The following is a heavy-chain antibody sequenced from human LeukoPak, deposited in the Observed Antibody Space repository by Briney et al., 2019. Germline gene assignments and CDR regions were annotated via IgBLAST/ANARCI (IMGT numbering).Heavy chain of an antibody. CDR3: VRGYSSGYRLDY. D-gene: IGHD3-22*01. Sequence: GGSLRLSCAASGFTFSCYWMHWVRQDPVKGLLWVSRINGDGSSTDYADSEKGRFTISRDNAKNTVYLQMNSLKAEDTAVYYCVRGYSSGYRLDYWGQGTLVTVSS. CDR1: GFTFSCYW. J-gene: IGHJ4*02. V-gene: IGHV3-74*01. CDR2: INGDGSST.